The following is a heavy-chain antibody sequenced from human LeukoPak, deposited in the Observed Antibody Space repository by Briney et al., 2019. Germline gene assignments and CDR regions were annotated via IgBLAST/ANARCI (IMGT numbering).Heavy chain of an antibody. J-gene: IGHJ4*02. CDR3: ARAIVGASDY. CDR1: GGSISSYY. CDR2: IYTSGST. D-gene: IGHD1-26*01. V-gene: IGHV4-4*09. Sequence: SETLSLTCTVSGGSISSYYWSWIRQPPGKGLEWIGYIYTSGSTNYNPSLKSRVTISVDTSKNQFSLKLSSVTAADTAVYYCARAIVGASDYWGQGTLVTVSS.